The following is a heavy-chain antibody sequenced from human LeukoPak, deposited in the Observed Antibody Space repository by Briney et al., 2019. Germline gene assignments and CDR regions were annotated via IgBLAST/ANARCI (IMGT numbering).Heavy chain of an antibody. Sequence: SVKVSCKASGYTFTSYGISWVRQAPGEGLEWMGGFNPIFGSAQYAQKFQGRVTITMDVSARTVYMELSSLRSEDTTIYYCARGFGSGVFDPWGQGTLVTVSS. V-gene: IGHV1-69*05. D-gene: IGHD3-10*01. CDR3: ARGFGSGVFDP. J-gene: IGHJ5*02. CDR2: FNPIFGSA. CDR1: GYTFTSYG.